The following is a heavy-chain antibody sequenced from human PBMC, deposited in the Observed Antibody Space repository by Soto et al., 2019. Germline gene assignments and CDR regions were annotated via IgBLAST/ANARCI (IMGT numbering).Heavy chain of an antibody. Sequence: PSETLSLTCTVSGGSISGYYWSWIRQPPGKGLEWIGYMYHGGSTSYSPSLKSRVTISVDTSKNQFFLNLSPVIAADTAVYYCATMASTLSLDYWGQGTLVTV. CDR3: ATMASTLSLDY. D-gene: IGHD3-10*01. CDR2: MYHGGST. V-gene: IGHV4-59*01. CDR1: GGSISGYY. J-gene: IGHJ4*02.